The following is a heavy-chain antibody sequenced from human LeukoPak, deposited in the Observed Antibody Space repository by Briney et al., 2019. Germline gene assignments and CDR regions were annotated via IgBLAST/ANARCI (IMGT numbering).Heavy chain of an antibody. CDR1: GFTFSSYG. Sequence: GGSLRLSCAASGFTFSSYGMHWVRQAPGKGLEWVAVIWYDGGNKYYADSVKGRFTISRDNSKNTLYLQMNSLRAEDTAVYYCARDALRYLDWLAGSWYYYYGMDVWGQGTTVTVSS. V-gene: IGHV3-33*01. J-gene: IGHJ6*02. D-gene: IGHD3-9*01. CDR2: IWYDGGNK. CDR3: ARDALRYLDWLAGSWYYYYGMDV.